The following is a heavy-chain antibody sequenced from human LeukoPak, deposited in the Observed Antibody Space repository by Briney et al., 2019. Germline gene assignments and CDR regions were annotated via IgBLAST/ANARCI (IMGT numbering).Heavy chain of an antibody. D-gene: IGHD3-10*01. CDR1: GFTFSSYA. Sequence: PGRSLRLSCAASGFTFSSYAMHWVRQAPGKGLEWVAVISYDGSNKYYADSVKGRFTISRDNSKNTLYLQMNSLRAEDTAVYYCARVHYYDSGEDYWGQGTLVTVSS. V-gene: IGHV3-30-3*01. J-gene: IGHJ4*02. CDR3: ARVHYYDSGEDY. CDR2: ISYDGSNK.